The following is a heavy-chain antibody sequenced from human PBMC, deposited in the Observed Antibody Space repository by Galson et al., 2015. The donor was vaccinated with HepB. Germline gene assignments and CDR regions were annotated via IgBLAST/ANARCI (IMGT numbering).Heavy chain of an antibody. CDR1: GASISSSLYY. CDR2: IYYTGNP. CDR3: ARAAGDSSTYANDY. D-gene: IGHD5-18*01. V-gene: IGHV4-39*07. Sequence: SEPLSLTCTVSGASISSSLYYWVWIRQPPEKGLEWIGSIYYTGNPYYKSSLKSRVTISADMSKNQFSLKVNSVTAADTAVYYCARAAGDSSTYANDYWGQGTLVTVSS. J-gene: IGHJ4*02.